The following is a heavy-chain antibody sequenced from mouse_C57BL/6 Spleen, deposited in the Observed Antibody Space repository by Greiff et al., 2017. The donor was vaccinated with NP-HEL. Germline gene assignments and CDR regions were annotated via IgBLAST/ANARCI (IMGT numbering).Heavy chain of an antibody. Sequence: QVQLQQSGAELVRPGASVTLSCKASGYTFTDYEMHWVKQTPVHGLEWIGAIDPETGGTAYNQKFKGKAILTADKSSSTAYMELRSLTSEDSAVYYCTRISAVTTVVGAMDYWGRGTSVTVSS. V-gene: IGHV1-15*01. CDR3: TRISAVTTVVGAMDY. CDR2: IDPETGGT. D-gene: IGHD1-1*01. CDR1: GYTFTDYE. J-gene: IGHJ4*01.